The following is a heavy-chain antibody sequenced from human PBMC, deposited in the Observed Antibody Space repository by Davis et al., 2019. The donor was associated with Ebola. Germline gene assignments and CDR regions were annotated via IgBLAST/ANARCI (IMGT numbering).Heavy chain of an antibody. Sequence: PGGSLRLSCVASGFTFRSYGMHWVRQAPGKGLEWVANINQDGGAKKYVDSVKGRFAISRDNADNSVYLQMNNLRVEDTALYYCTKDNWAQGYIDGFDVWGQGTMVTVSS. J-gene: IGHJ3*01. D-gene: IGHD7-27*01. V-gene: IGHV3-7*01. CDR1: GFTFRSYG. CDR3: TKDNWAQGYIDGFDV. CDR2: INQDGGAK.